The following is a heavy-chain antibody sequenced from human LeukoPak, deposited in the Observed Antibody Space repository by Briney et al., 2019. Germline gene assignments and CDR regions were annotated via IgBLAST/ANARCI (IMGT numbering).Heavy chain of an antibody. Sequence: SETLSLTCAVYGGSFSGYYWSWIRQPPGKGVEWIGEINHSGSTNYNPSLKSRVTISVDTSKNQFSLKLSSVTAADTAVYYCAFSSGSYQKALDYWGQGTLVTVSS. V-gene: IGHV4-34*01. CDR3: AFSSGSYQKALDY. D-gene: IGHD6-19*01. J-gene: IGHJ4*02. CDR1: GGSFSGYY. CDR2: INHSGST.